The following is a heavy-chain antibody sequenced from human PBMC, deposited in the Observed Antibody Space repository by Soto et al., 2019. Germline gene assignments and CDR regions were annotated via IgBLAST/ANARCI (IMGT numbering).Heavy chain of an antibody. CDR1: GGSFSGYY. J-gene: IGHJ6*02. Sequence: SETLSLTCAVYGGSFSGYYWTWIRQPPGTGLEWIGEINHSGRTNYNPSLKSRVTLSVYTSKIQFSLELSSVTAADTAVYSCARHPGYCSGSNCYGYYTMDVWGQGTTVS. CDR2: INHSGRT. D-gene: IGHD2-2*01. V-gene: IGHV4-34*01. CDR3: ARHPGYCSGSNCYGYYTMDV.